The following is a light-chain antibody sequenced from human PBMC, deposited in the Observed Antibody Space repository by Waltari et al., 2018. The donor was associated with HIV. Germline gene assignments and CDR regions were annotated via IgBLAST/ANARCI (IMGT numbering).Light chain of an antibody. CDR3: QQYDNWLS. CDR1: QSVTSN. Sequence: VMTQSPATLSVSPGERATLSCRASQSVTSNLAWYQLKPGQAPRLPMYGAATRATGIPARFSGSGSGTEFTLTISSLQSEDFAVYVCQQYDNWLSFGGGTKVEIK. CDR2: GAA. J-gene: IGKJ4*01. V-gene: IGKV3-15*01.